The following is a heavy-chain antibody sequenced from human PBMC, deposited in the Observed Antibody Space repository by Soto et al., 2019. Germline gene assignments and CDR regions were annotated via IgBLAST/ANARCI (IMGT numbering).Heavy chain of an antibody. CDR3: ARGMDMAKLGY. Sequence: SETLSLTCTVSGASISSSGLYGHWIRQHPGKGLEWIGAIHPSGNIYYNPSLKSRITMSPDTSNNQFSLRLNSVTAADMAVYYCARGMDMAKLGYWGPGTLVTVSS. J-gene: IGHJ4*02. CDR1: GASISSSGLY. D-gene: IGHD2-2*03. CDR2: IHPSGNI. V-gene: IGHV4-31*03.